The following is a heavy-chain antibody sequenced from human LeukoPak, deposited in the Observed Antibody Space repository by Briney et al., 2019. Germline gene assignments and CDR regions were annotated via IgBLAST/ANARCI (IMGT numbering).Heavy chain of an antibody. CDR3: ARAYSGTYSYHYYMDV. D-gene: IGHD1-26*01. J-gene: IGHJ6*03. CDR2: ITTTFYT. CDR1: GFTFSSYS. Sequence: GGSLRLSCAASGFTFSSYSFNWVRQVPGKGLEWVSSITTTFYTYYTDSVKGRFTISRDNAKNTLYLQMNSLRDEDTALYYCARAYSGTYSYHYYMDVWGKGTTVNVSS. V-gene: IGHV3-21*01.